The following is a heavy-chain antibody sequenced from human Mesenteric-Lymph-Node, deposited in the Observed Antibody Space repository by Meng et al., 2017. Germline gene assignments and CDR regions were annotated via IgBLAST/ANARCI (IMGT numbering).Heavy chain of an antibody. V-gene: IGHV3-48*03. CDR3: ARIPTLWGSSSWYETPS. J-gene: IGHJ5*02. D-gene: IGHD6-13*01. CDR1: GFTFSSYE. Sequence: GESLKISCAASGFTFSSYEMNWVRQAPGKGLEWVSYISSSGSTIYYADSVKGRFTISRDNAKNSLYLQMNSLRAEDTAVYYCARIPTLWGSSSWYETPSWGQGTLVTVSS. CDR2: ISSSGSTI.